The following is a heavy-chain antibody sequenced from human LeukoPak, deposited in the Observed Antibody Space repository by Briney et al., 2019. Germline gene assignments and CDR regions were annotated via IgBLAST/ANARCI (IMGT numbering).Heavy chain of an antibody. CDR3: ARHGPGYCTNDVCYPFDY. CDR2: IYPGNSDT. D-gene: IGHD2-8*01. V-gene: IGHV5-51*01. J-gene: IGHJ4*02. Sequence: GASLKISCKGSGYSFTSYCIGWVRQMPGQGLEWMGIIYPGNSDTTYRPYFQGKVTISADTSISTAYLQWSSLKTSDTAMYYCARHGPGYCTNDVCYPFDYWGQGTMVTVSS. CDR1: GYSFTSYC.